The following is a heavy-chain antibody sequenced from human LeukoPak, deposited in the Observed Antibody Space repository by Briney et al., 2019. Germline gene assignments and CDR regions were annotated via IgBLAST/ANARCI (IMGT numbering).Heavy chain of an antibody. J-gene: IGHJ4*02. CDR3: AKGKTAIDY. CDR2: ISYDGSNK. CDR1: GFTFNSYG. V-gene: IGHV3-30*18. Sequence: QPGRSLRLSCAASGFTFNSYGMHWVRQAPGKGLEWVAVISYDGSNKYYADSVKGRFTISRDNSKNTLYLQMNSLRAEDTAVYYCAKGKTAIDYWGQGTLVTVSS.